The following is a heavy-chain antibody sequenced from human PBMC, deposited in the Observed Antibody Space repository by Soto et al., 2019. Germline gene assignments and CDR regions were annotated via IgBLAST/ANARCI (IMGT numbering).Heavy chain of an antibody. CDR3: AKGSRIAARCFVDY. D-gene: IGHD6-6*01. CDR2: ISGSGGST. V-gene: IGHV3-23*01. CDR1: GFTFSSYA. Sequence: GGSLRLSCAASGFTFSSYAMSWVRQAPGKGLEWVSAISGSGGSTYYADSVKGRFTISRDNSKNTLYLQTNSLRAEDTAVYYCAKGSRIAARCFVDYWGQGTLVTVSS. J-gene: IGHJ4*02.